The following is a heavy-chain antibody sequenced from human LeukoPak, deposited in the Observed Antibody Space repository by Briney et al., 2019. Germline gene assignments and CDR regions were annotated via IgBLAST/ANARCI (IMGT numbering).Heavy chain of an antibody. CDR2: ISYDGSNK. CDR3: ARDPATPHDY. D-gene: IGHD2-2*01. V-gene: IGHV3-30*03. Sequence: PGRSLRLSCAASGFTFSSYGMHWVRQAPGKGLEWVAVISYDGSNKYYADSVKGRLTISRDNAKNSLYLQMNSLRAEDTAVYYCARDPATPHDYWGQGTLVTVSS. CDR1: GFTFSSYG. J-gene: IGHJ4*02.